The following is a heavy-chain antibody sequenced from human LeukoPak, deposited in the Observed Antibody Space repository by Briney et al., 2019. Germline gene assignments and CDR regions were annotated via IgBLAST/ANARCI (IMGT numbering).Heavy chain of an antibody. Sequence: PSETLSVTRTVSGGSVSSGSYYWGCIRQPPGKGLEWIGYIYYSGSTNYNPSLKSRVNISVDTSKNQFSLKLSSVTAADTAVYYCARVSRLWWARDIWGQGPVDPVSS. CDR3: ARVSRLWWARDI. CDR2: IYYSGST. D-gene: IGHD2-21*01. CDR1: GGSVSSGSYY. J-gene: IGHJ3*02. V-gene: IGHV4-61*01.